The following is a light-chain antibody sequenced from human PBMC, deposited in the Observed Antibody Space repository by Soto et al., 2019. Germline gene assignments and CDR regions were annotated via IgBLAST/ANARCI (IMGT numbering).Light chain of an antibody. Sequence: EIVFPQTPGILSLSPGERSPLSCRASQSVSNDFLAWYQQKPGQAPRLLIYGISTRATDIPARFSGSGSGTEFTLTINSLQSEDFAVYYCQPYNNWPLTFGGGTKVDIK. CDR1: QSVSNDF. V-gene: IGKV3-15*01. CDR2: GIS. CDR3: QPYNNWPLT. J-gene: IGKJ4*01.